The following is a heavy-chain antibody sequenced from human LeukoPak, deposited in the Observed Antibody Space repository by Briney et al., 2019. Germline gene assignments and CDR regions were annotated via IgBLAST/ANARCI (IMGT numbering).Heavy chain of an antibody. CDR2: MNPNSGNT. J-gene: IGHJ6*03. Sequence: GASVKVSCKASGYTFTSYDINWVRQATGQGLEWMGWMNPNSGNTGYAQKFQGRVTITRNTSISTAYMEVSSLRSEDTAVYYCARAPSSGTTGYSYYYMDVWGKGTTVTVSS. CDR3: ARAPSSGTTGYSYYYMDV. V-gene: IGHV1-8*03. D-gene: IGHD4-11*01. CDR1: GYTFTSYD.